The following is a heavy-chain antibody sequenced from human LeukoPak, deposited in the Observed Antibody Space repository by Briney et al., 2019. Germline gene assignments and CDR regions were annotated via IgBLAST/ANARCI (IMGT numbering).Heavy chain of an antibody. D-gene: IGHD6-6*01. CDR1: GYTFSSHA. J-gene: IGHJ3*02. CDR2: INTNTGIP. CDR3: ARDLVSAGFDI. Sequence: GASVKVSCKAFGYTFSSHAMNWVRQAPGQGLELMGWINTNTGIPTYAQGFAGRFVFSLDTSVTTAYPQITSLKAEDTAVYYCARDLVSAGFDIWGQGTMVTVSS. V-gene: IGHV7-4-1*02.